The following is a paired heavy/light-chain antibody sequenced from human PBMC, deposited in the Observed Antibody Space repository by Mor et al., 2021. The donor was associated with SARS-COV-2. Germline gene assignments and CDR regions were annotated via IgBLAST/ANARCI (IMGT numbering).Light chain of an antibody. J-gene: IGLJ2*01. CDR1: SSNMGANYD. Sequence: QSVLTQPPSVSGAPGQWVTISCTGSSSNMGANYDVHWYQQLPGTAPKLLIYGNTNRPSGVPDRFSGSKSGTSASLAITGLQAEDEADYYCQSYDSSLRIFGGGTKLTVL. CDR3: QSYDSSLRI. V-gene: IGLV1-40*01. CDR2: GNT.
Heavy chain of an antibody. CDR3: TTDQAPYCRDKKCYSGGAFDI. J-gene: IGHJ3*02. CDR1: GFTFRNAW. Sequence: EEQLVESGGGLVKPGGSLRLSCAASGFTFRNAWMSWVRQAPGKGLEWVGRIKRKTDGVTTDYAAPVKGRFTISRDDSENTLFLEMNGLKTEDTAVYYCTTDQAPYCRDKKCYSGGAFDIWGRGTMVTVSS. CDR2: IKRKTDGVTT. D-gene: IGHD2-15*01. V-gene: IGHV3-15*01.